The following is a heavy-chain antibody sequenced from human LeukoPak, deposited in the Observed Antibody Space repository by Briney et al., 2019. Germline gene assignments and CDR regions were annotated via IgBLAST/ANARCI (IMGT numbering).Heavy chain of an antibody. V-gene: IGHV3-7*01. CDR2: IKQDGSEK. Sequence: GGSLRLSCAASGFTFDDYAMHWVRQAPGKGLEWVANIKQDGSEKYYVDSVKGRFTISRDNAKNSLYLQMNSLRAEDTAVYYCAREGTSYVFDYWGQGTLVTVSS. D-gene: IGHD1-1*01. CDR3: AREGTSYVFDY. J-gene: IGHJ4*02. CDR1: GFTFDDYA.